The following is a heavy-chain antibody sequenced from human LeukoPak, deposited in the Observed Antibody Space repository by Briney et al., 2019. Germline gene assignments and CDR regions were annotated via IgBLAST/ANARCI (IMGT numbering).Heavy chain of an antibody. CDR1: DDSISSSTYY. V-gene: IGHV4-61*05. Sequence: SETLSLTCIISDDSISSSTYYWGWIRQPPGKGLEWIGYIYYNGDTHYNPSLNSRLSMSVDTPNKQFSLNLRSVTAADTAVYYCVRGPYGSSISNWFDPWGQGLLVTVSS. J-gene: IGHJ5*02. CDR3: VRGPYGSSISNWFDP. CDR2: IYYNGDT. D-gene: IGHD3-10*01.